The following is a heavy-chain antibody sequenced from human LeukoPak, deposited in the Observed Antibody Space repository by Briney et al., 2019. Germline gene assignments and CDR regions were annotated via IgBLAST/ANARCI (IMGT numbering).Heavy chain of an antibody. D-gene: IGHD3-22*01. Sequence: GGSLRLSCAASGFTVSSNYMSWVRQAPGKGLEWVSVIYSGGSTYYADSVRGRFTISRDNSKNTLYLQMNSLRAEDTAVYYCARAMIVAAFDIWGQGTMVTVSS. CDR3: ARAMIVAAFDI. CDR1: GFTVSSNY. J-gene: IGHJ3*02. V-gene: IGHV3-53*01. CDR2: IYSGGST.